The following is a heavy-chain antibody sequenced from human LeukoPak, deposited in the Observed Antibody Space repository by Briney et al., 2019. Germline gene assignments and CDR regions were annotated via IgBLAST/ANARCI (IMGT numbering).Heavy chain of an antibody. CDR3: ARNLPAADY. CDR1: GSTFSSHT. V-gene: IGHV3-48*04. J-gene: IGHJ4*02. D-gene: IGHD2-2*01. Sequence: GGSLRLSYAASGSTFSSHTMNWVRRAPGKGLEWVSYISSTSSVIYCADSVKGRFTISRDNAKNSLYLQMNSLRAEDTAVYYCARNLPAADYWGQGTLVTVSS. CDR2: ISSTSSVI.